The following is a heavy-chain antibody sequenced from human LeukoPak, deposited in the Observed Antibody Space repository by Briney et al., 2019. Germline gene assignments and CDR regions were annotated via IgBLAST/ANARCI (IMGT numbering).Heavy chain of an antibody. CDR3: ARGRNYYDSSGYYYEGDAFDI. V-gene: IGHV1-46*01. CDR1: GYIFTSYY. CDR2: INPSGGSI. D-gene: IGHD3-22*01. Sequence: ASVKVSCKASGYIFTSYYMYSVRQAPGQGLEWMGIINPSGGSIRYAQKFQGRVTMTRDTSTSTVYMELSSLRSEDTAVYYCARGRNYYDSSGYYYEGDAFDIWGQGTMVTVSS. J-gene: IGHJ3*02.